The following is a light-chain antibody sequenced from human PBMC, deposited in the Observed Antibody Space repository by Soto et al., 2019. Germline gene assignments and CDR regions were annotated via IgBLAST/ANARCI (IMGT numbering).Light chain of an antibody. J-gene: IGKJ4*01. CDR3: QHYGSSPLT. CDR1: QSVSSRF. V-gene: IGKV3-20*01. CDR2: AAS. Sequence: VFTRCRSILFLSPGERATLSCRASQSVSSRFLAWYQQKRGQAPRLLIYAASSRATGISDRFSGSGSGTDFTLTISRLEPEDFAVYYCQHYGSSPLTFGGGTKVDIK.